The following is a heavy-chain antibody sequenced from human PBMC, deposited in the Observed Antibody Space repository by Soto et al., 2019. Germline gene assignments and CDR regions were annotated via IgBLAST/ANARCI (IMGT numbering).Heavy chain of an antibody. Sequence: GGSLRLSCAASGFTFSDYYMSWIRQAPGKGLEWVSYISSSGSTIYYADSVKGRFTISRDNAKNSLYLQMNSLRAEDTAVYYCARVHRWLYEAFDIWGQGTMVTVSS. V-gene: IGHV3-11*01. J-gene: IGHJ3*02. D-gene: IGHD6-19*01. CDR2: ISSSGSTI. CDR3: ARVHRWLYEAFDI. CDR1: GFTFSDYY.